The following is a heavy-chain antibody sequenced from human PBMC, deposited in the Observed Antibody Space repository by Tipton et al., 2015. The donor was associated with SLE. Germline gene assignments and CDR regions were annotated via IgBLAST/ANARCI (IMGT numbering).Heavy chain of an antibody. J-gene: IGHJ6*02. D-gene: IGHD1-26*01. Sequence: SLRLSCSASGFTFSTFAMHWVRQAPGKGLEYVSGISGNGGSTYYADSVKGRFTISRDNSKNTLYLQMSSLRAEDTAIYYCVKWDSGSYDYSGMDVWGQGTTVTVSS. CDR3: VKWDSGSYDYSGMDV. V-gene: IGHV3-64D*06. CDR1: GFTFSTFA. CDR2: ISGNGGST.